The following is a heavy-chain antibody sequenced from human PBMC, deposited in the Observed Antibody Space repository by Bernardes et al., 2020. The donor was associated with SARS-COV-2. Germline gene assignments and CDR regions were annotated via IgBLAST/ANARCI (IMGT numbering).Heavy chain of an antibody. CDR2: IYYSGST. J-gene: IGHJ4*02. CDR1: GCPISSYY. CDR3: ARAPFRGRDGYNYPFDY. Sequence: SETLSLTCTVSGCPISSYYWSWIRQPPGKGLEWIGYIYYSGSTNYNPSPKSRVTISVDTSKNQFSLKLSSVTAADTAVYYCARAPFRGRDGYNYPFDYWGQGTLVTVSS. V-gene: IGHV4-59*01. D-gene: IGHD5-12*01.